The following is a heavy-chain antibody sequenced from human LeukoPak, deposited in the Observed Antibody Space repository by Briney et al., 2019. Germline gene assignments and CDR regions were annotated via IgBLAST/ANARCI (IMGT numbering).Heavy chain of an antibody. CDR2: ISSSSSYI. D-gene: IGHD1-26*01. V-gene: IGHV3-21*01. CDR1: GFTFSSYS. J-gene: IGHJ6*03. CDR3: ARGGSWGYYYYYMDV. Sequence: GGSLRLSCAASGFTFSSYSMNWVRQAPGKGLEWDSSISSSSSYIYYADSVKGRFTISRDNAKNSLYLQMNSLRAEDTAVYYCARGGSWGYYYYYMDVWGKGTTVTVSS.